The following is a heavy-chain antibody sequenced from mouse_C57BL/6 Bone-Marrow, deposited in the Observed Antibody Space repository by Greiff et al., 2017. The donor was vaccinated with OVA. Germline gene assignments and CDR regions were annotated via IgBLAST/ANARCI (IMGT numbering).Heavy chain of an antibody. CDR2: IDPSDGYT. CDR1: GYTFTSYW. CDR3: AGWEFAY. J-gene: IGHJ3*01. D-gene: IGHD4-1*01. Sequence: QVQLQQPGAELVKPGASVKLSCKASGYTFTSYWIQWVKQRPGQGLEWIGEIDPSDGYTNYNQKFKCKATVTVDTSSSTANMQLSSLTSEDSAVYYCAGWEFAYWGQGTLVTVSA. V-gene: IGHV1-50*01.